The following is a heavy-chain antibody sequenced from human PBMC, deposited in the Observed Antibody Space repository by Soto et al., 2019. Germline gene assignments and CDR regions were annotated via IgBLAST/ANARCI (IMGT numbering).Heavy chain of an antibody. CDR3: TTNFNTGKEIDS. D-gene: IGHD3-3*01. CDR1: GFTFTNAW. V-gene: IGHV3-15*07. J-gene: IGHJ4*02. Sequence: PGGSLRLSCAASGFTFTNAWMNWVRQAPGKGLEWVGRIKSISDGGTTEYAAPVKGRFTISRDDSKNTLYLQMNSLKTEDTAMYYCTTNFNTGKEIDSWGQGTLVTVSS. CDR2: IKSISDGGTT.